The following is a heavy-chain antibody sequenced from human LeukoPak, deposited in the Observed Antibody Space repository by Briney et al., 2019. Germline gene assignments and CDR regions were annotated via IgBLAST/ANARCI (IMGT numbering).Heavy chain of an antibody. D-gene: IGHD6-13*01. V-gene: IGHV1-69*01. CDR1: GGTFSSYA. CDR2: IIPIFGTA. CDR3: ARVPAPSAAGTPHNWFDP. J-gene: IGHJ5*02. Sequence: GASVKVSCKASGGTFSSYAISWVRQAPGQGLEWMGGIIPIFGTANYAQKFQGRVMITADESTSTAYMELSSLRSEDTAVYYCARVPAPSAAGTPHNWFDPWGQGTLVTVSS.